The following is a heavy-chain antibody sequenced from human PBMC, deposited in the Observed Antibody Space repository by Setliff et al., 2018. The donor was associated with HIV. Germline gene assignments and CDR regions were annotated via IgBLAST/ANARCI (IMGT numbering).Heavy chain of an antibody. CDR3: ASGALLPTIDY. J-gene: IGHJ4*02. V-gene: IGHV3-48*04. CDR2: ISHSGGTI. Sequence: GGSLRLSCAASGFTFSSYSMNWIRQAPGKGLEWVSYISHSGGTIKYGDSVRGRFTISRDIAKSSLYLQLDSLSVEDTAVYYCASGALLPTIDYWGRGTLVTVSS. CDR1: GFTFSSYS. D-gene: IGHD3-10*01.